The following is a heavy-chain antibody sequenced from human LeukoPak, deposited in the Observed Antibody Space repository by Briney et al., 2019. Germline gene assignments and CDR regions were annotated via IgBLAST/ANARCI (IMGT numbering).Heavy chain of an antibody. V-gene: IGHV4-4*07. CDR3: ARGFGVNFDY. CDR1: GGSITGYY. CDR2: MYPSGST. D-gene: IGHD3-10*01. J-gene: IGHJ4*02. Sequence: SETLSLTCTVSGGSITGYYWSWIQQPAGKGLEWIGRMYPSGSTHYSPSLESRVTMSVDTSKNQFSLKLTSVTAADTAVYYCARGFGVNFDYWGQGTLVTVSS.